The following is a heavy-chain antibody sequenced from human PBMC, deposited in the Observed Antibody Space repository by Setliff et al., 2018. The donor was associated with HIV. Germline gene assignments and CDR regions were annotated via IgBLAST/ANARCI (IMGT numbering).Heavy chain of an antibody. Sequence: PSETLSLTCAVSAYSISGGYYWGWIRQPPGKGLEWIGSIYHSGSTYYNPSLKSRVTLSVDTSKNKFSLKLSSVTAADTAVYYCARHDGTDCGGDCYLLGYFDLWGRGTLVTVS. D-gene: IGHD2-21*02. V-gene: IGHV4-38-2*01. CDR1: AYSISGGYY. CDR2: IYHSGST. CDR3: ARHDGTDCGGDCYLLGYFDL. J-gene: IGHJ2*01.